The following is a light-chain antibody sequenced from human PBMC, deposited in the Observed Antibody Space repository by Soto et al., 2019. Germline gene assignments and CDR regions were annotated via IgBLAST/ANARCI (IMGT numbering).Light chain of an antibody. CDR3: SSYTSSSTRV. V-gene: IGLV2-14*01. J-gene: IGLJ1*01. CDR2: DVS. Sequence: QAVLTQPASLSGPPGQLITISCTGTNSDVGGYNYVSWYQQHPGKAPKLMIYDVSNRPSGVSNRFSGSKSGNTASLTISGLQAEDEADYYCSSYTSSSTRVFGTGTKVTVL. CDR1: NSDVGGYNY.